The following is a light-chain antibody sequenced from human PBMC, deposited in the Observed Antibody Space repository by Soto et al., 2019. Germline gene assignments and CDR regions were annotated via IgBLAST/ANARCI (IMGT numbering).Light chain of an antibody. Sequence: EIVLTQSPGTLSLSPGERVTLSCRASQSVSASYLGWYQQKSGRAPRLLIYATASRATGIPDRFSGSGSGTEFSLTISRLEPEDFAVYYCQHFGNSQYTFGQGTKLEIK. V-gene: IGKV3-20*01. CDR3: QHFGNSQYT. CDR2: ATA. CDR1: QSVSASY. J-gene: IGKJ2*01.